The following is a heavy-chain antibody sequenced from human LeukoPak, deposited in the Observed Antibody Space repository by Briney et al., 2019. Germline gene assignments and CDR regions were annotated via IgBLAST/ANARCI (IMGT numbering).Heavy chain of an antibody. Sequence: PSETLSLTCTVSGGSISSSSYYWGWIRQPPGKGLEWIGSIYYSGSTYYNPSLKSRVTISVDTSKNQFSLKLSSVTAADTAVYYCARDYSELWFGELLYYYYYYMDVWGKGITVTVSS. CDR1: GGSISSSSYY. D-gene: IGHD3-10*01. CDR3: ARDYSELWFGELLYYYYYYMDV. V-gene: IGHV4-39*07. CDR2: IYYSGST. J-gene: IGHJ6*03.